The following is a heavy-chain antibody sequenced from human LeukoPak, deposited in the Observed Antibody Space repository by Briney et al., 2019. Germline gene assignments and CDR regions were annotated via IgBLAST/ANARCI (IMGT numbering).Heavy chain of an antibody. CDR2: INQDGIEK. J-gene: IGHJ4*02. Sequence: PGGSLRLSCVASGFIVSSNYMSWVRQAPGKGLEWVANINQDGIEKYYVDSVKGRFTLSRDNAKNSLYLQMNSLRAEDTAVYYCSCSNTNYWGQGTLVIASS. CDR1: GFIVSSNY. V-gene: IGHV3-7*01. CDR3: SCSNTNY. D-gene: IGHD2-2*01.